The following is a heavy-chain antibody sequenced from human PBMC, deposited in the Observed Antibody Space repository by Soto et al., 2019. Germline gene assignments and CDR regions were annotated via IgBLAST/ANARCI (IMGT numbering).Heavy chain of an antibody. CDR2: IYNSGST. Sequence: ETLSLTCTVSGGSISSYYWSWIRQPPGKGLEWIGYIYNSGSTNYNPSLKSRVTISVDTSKNQFSLKLTSVTTADTAVYYCARGGGSPYHDHEFDYWGQGILVTVSS. CDR1: GGSISSYY. J-gene: IGHJ4*02. CDR3: ARGGGSPYHDHEFDY. D-gene: IGHD2-2*01. V-gene: IGHV4-59*01.